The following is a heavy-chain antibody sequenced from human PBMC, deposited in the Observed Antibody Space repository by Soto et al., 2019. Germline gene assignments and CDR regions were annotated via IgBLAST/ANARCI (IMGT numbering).Heavy chain of an antibody. CDR2: IIAYNGNT. CDR3: ERKDYYGSGIYYFDY. V-gene: IGHV1-18*01. CDR1: GFTFTSSA. D-gene: IGHD3-10*01. J-gene: IGHJ4*02. Sequence: ASVKVSCKASGFTFTSSAMQWVRQAPGQRLEWIGWIIAYNGNTNYAQKLQGRVTMTTDTSTSTAYMELSSLKSEDTAVYYCERKDYYGSGIYYFDYWGQGTLVTVSS.